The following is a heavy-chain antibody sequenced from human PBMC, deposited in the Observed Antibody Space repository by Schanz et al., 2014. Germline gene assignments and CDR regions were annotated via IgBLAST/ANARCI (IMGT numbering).Heavy chain of an antibody. D-gene: IGHD6-13*01. Sequence: VQMVESGGGVVQPGRSLRLSCAASGFAFSSYKMNWVRQAPGKGLEWVSDISSGSSYANYADSVKGRFTISRDNAKNSLYLQMNSLRAEDTSVYFCARVRRRIATPSTPSFRNYYYYAMDVWGQGTTVTVSS. CDR1: GFAFSSYK. CDR3: ARVRRRIATPSTPSFRNYYYYAMDV. CDR2: ISSGSSYA. V-gene: IGHV3-21*05. J-gene: IGHJ6*02.